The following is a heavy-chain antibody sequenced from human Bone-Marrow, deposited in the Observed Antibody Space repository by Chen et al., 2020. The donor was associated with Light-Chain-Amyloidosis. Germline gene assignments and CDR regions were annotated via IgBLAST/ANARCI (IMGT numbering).Heavy chain of an antibody. J-gene: IGHJ5*02. CDR2: IYHSGST. V-gene: IGHV4-38-2*01. Sequence: QVQLQESGPGLVKPSETLSLTCAVSGYSISSGFYWGWIRQPPGMGLEWIARIYHSGSTYYNPSLKRRVTISVDTAKNQFSRGVKAVAAADTAGDYCAGGVGRGSGWYLWGQGTLVTVSS. CDR1: GYSISSGFY. CDR3: AGGVGRGSGWYL. D-gene: IGHD6-19*01.